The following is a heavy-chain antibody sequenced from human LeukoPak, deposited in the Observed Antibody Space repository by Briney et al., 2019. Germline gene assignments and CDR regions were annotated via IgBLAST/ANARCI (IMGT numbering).Heavy chain of an antibody. Sequence: SQTLSLTCTVSGGSISSGDYYWSWIRQPPGKGLEWIGYIYYSGSTYYNPSLKSRVTISVDTSKNQFSLKLSSVTAADTAVYYCAREQLYDYVWDSRAFDIWGQGTMVTVSS. CDR3: AREQLYDYVWDSRAFDI. D-gene: IGHD3-16*01. V-gene: IGHV4-30-4*08. J-gene: IGHJ3*02. CDR1: GGSISSGDYY. CDR2: IYYSGST.